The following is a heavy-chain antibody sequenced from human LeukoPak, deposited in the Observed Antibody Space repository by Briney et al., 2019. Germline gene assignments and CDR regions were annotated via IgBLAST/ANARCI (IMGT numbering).Heavy chain of an antibody. V-gene: IGHV3-21*01. D-gene: IGHD3-22*01. CDR3: ARDGYYYDSSGSGGWYFDL. CDR2: ISSSSSYI. CDR1: GFTFSSYA. Sequence: GGSLRLSCAASGFTFSSYAMSWVRQAPGKGLEWVSSISSSSSYIYYADSVKGRFTISRDNAKNSLYLQMNSLRAEDTAVYYCARDGYYYDSSGSGGWYFDLWGRGTLVTVSS. J-gene: IGHJ2*01.